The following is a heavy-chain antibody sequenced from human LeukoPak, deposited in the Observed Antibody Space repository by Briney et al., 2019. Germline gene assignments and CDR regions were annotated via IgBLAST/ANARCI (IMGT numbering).Heavy chain of an antibody. CDR3: AAALHDYGDYPSFRFDP. CDR2: IIPIFGTA. D-gene: IGHD4-17*01. J-gene: IGHJ5*02. Sequence: ASVKVSCKASGGTFSSYAISWVRQAPGQGLEWMGGIIPIFGTANYAQKFRGRVTITRDMSTSTAYMELSSLRSEDTAVYYCAAALHDYGDYPSFRFDPWGQGTLVTVSS. CDR1: GGTFSSYA. V-gene: IGHV1-69*05.